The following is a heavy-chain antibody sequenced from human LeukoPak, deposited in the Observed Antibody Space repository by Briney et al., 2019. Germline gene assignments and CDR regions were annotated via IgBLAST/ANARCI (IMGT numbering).Heavy chain of an antibody. Sequence: ESLKLSCMGSRYIFTHNRLGWMRQMPGKCLEWMGQVYPGDADTRYSPSFQDQVTISADKSITTAYLQWSNLKTSDTAMYYCARRMFRGVIKGPFDYWGQGTLVTVSS. CDR2: VYPGDADT. V-gene: IGHV5-51*01. D-gene: IGHD3-10*01. CDR1: RYIFTHNR. CDR3: ARRMFRGVIKGPFDY. J-gene: IGHJ4*02.